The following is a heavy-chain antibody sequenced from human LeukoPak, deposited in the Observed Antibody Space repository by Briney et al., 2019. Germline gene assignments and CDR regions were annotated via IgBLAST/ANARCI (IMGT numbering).Heavy chain of an antibody. CDR3: ARDRFSGSYPLDY. J-gene: IGHJ4*02. Sequence: PGGSLRLSCAASGFTFSDYTMNWVRQAPGKGLEWVSSISSSSTYIYYADSVKGRFTISRDNAKNSLYLQMNSLRAEDTAVYFCARDRFSGSYPLDYWGQGTLVTVSS. V-gene: IGHV3-21*04. CDR2: ISSSSTYI. CDR1: GFTFSDYT. D-gene: IGHD1-26*01.